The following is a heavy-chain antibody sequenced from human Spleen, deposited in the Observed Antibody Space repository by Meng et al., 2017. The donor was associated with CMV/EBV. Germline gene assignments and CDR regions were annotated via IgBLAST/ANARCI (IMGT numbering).Heavy chain of an antibody. J-gene: IGHJ4*02. D-gene: IGHD2-2*02. CDR3: ARAYCGDINCYKREYYFDF. Sequence: GSLRFSCTVSGGSISSGGYYWSWIRQPPGKGLEWIGEVYHSGSTNYSPSLKSRVTISVDTSKNQFSLKLNSVTAADTAVYYCARAYCGDINCYKREYYFDFWGQGTLVTVSS. V-gene: IGHV4-39*07. CDR1: GGSISSGGYY. CDR2: VYHSGST.